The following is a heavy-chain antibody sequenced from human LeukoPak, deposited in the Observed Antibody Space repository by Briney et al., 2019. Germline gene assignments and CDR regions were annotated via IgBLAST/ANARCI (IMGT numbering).Heavy chain of an antibody. CDR3: AGGGWAPENWFDP. CDR1: GGTFSSYA. CDR2: IIPIFGTA. D-gene: IGHD1-14*01. J-gene: IGHJ5*02. Sequence: GASVKVSCKASGGTFSSYAISWVRQAPGQGLEWMGGIIPIFGTANYARKFQGRVTITADESTSTAYMELSSLRSEDTAVYYCAGGGWAPENWFDPWGQGTLVTVSS. V-gene: IGHV1-69*13.